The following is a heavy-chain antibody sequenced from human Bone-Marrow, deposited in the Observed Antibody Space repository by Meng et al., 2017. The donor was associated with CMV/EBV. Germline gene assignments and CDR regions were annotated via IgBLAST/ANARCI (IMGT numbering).Heavy chain of an antibody. CDR2: INPNSGGA. CDR3: ARDIVVVPAAIWGYYYYGMDV. V-gene: IGHV1-2*02. Sequence: ASVKVSCKASGYTFTGYYMHWVRQAPGQGLEWMGWINPNSGGANYAQKFQGRVTITTDESTSTAYMELSSLRSEDTAVYYCARDIVVVPAAIWGYYYYGMDVWGQGTTVTVSS. J-gene: IGHJ6*02. CDR1: GYTFTGYY. D-gene: IGHD2-2*01.